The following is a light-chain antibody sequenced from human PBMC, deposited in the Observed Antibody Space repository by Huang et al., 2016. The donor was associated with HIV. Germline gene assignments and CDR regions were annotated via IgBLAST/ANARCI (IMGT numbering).Light chain of an antibody. Sequence: EIVMTQSPAILSASPGDRATLSCRASQSISSNLAWYQQKPGRAPRLLIYGASTRANGIPPRFSGSGSGTDFTLTVNSLQSEDFALYYCQQYNDWPRTFGQGTKVEIK. CDR2: GAS. V-gene: IGKV3-15*01. CDR1: QSISSN. J-gene: IGKJ1*01. CDR3: QQYNDWPRT.